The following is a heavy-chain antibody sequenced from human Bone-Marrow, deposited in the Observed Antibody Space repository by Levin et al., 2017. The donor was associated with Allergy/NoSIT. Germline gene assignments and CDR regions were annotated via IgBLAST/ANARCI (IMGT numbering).Heavy chain of an antibody. CDR3: AKVSIAATPYYGMDI. D-gene: IGHD2-15*01. Sequence: LSLTCAASGFTFSDYAMSWVRQAPGKGLEWVSAITGSDDATFYADSVRGRFTISRDNSKNTLFLQMNSLRAEDTALYYCAKVSIAATPYYGMDIWGQGTTVTVSS. CDR2: ITGSDDAT. V-gene: IGHV3-23*01. J-gene: IGHJ6*02. CDR1: GFTFSDYA.